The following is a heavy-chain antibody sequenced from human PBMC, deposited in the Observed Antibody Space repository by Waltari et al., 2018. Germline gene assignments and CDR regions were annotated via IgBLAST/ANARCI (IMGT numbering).Heavy chain of an antibody. CDR3: AATARGYYDSSGYYNYGMDV. CDR1: GFTFTSSA. V-gene: IGHV1-58*01. CDR2: IVVGSGNT. Sequence: QMQLVQSGPEVKKPGTSVKVSCKASGFTFTSSAVQWVRQARGQRLEWIGWIVVGSGNTNYAQKFQERVTITRDMSTSTAYMELSSLRSEDTAVYYCAATARGYYDSSGYYNYGMDVWGQGTTVTVSS. J-gene: IGHJ6*02. D-gene: IGHD3-22*01.